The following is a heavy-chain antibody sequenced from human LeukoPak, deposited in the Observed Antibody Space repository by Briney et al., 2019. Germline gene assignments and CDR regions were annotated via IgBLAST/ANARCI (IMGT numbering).Heavy chain of an antibody. Sequence: GGSLRLSCAASGFTFSSYAMHWVRQAPGKGLEWVAVISYDGSNKYYADSVKGRFTISRDNSKNTLYLQMNSLRAEDTAVYYCATSPPGGLRYFDWSPYGMDVWGQGTTVTVSS. CDR1: GFTFSSYA. V-gene: IGHV3-30*04. D-gene: IGHD3-9*01. CDR2: ISYDGSNK. J-gene: IGHJ6*02. CDR3: ATSPPGGLRYFDWSPYGMDV.